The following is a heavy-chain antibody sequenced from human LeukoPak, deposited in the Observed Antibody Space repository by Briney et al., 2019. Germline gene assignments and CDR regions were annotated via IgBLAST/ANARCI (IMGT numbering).Heavy chain of an antibody. Sequence: GGSLRLSCAASGFTVRSNYMSWVRQTPGKGLEWVSVIYPDGTTYYADSVKGRFTISRDNSKNTLYLQMNSLRAEDTAVYYCARRLAYGDSADYWGQGTLVTVSS. CDR1: GFTVRSNY. V-gene: IGHV3-53*01. D-gene: IGHD4-17*01. CDR2: IYPDGTT. CDR3: ARRLAYGDSADY. J-gene: IGHJ4*02.